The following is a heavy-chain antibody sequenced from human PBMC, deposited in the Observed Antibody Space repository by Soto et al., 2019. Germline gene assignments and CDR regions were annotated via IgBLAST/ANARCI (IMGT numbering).Heavy chain of an antibody. CDR3: ASPITVTKGYFDY. Sequence: PGGSLRLSCAASGLTFSNAWMSWVRQAPGKGLEWVSYISSSGSTIYYADSVKGRFTISRDNAKNSLYLQMNSLRAEDTAVYYCASPITVTKGYFDYWGQGTLVTVSS. CDR1: GLTFSNAW. D-gene: IGHD4-4*01. CDR2: ISSSGSTI. V-gene: IGHV3-11*01. J-gene: IGHJ4*02.